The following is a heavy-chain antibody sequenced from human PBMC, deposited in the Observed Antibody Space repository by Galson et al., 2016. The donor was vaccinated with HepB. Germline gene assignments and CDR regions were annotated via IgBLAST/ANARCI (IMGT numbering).Heavy chain of an antibody. V-gene: IGHV4-4*02. Sequence: TLSLTCAVSGVSINSLTWWTWVRLPPGRGLEWIGQISHGAGTNYNPSLQSRVTVSMDRSKNLFPLILTSVTAADTAVYYCVTGDSFWRSGSKEHWGQGILATVAS. D-gene: IGHD3-10*01. J-gene: IGHJ4*02. CDR3: VTGDSFWRSGSKEH. CDR2: ISHGAGT. CDR1: GVSINSLTW.